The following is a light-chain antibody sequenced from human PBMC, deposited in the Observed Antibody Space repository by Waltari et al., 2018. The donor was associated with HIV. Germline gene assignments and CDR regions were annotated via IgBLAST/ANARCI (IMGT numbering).Light chain of an antibody. CDR2: SNN. V-gene: IGLV1-44*01. CDR1: SSNLRSNP. Sequence: QSVLTQPPSASGTTGQRVTLSRSGSSSNLRSNPVNSYQQLPGTAPKLLIYSNNQRPSGVPDRFSGSKSGTSASLAISGLQSEDEADYYCAAWDDSLNGYVFGTGTKVNVL. CDR3: AAWDDSLNGYV. J-gene: IGLJ1*01.